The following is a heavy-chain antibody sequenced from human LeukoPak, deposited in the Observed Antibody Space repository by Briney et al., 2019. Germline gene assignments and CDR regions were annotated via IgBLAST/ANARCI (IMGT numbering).Heavy chain of an antibody. CDR3: AREPMVAAADYYFDY. V-gene: IGHV6-1*01. CDR1: GDSVSSNSAA. D-gene: IGHD6-13*01. Sequence: SQTLSFICAISGDSVSSNSAAWNWIRQSPSRGLEWLGRTYYRSKWYNDYAVSVKSRITINPDTSKNQFSLQLNSVTPEDTAVYYCAREPMVAAADYYFDYWGQGTLVTVSS. J-gene: IGHJ4*02. CDR2: TYYRSKWYN.